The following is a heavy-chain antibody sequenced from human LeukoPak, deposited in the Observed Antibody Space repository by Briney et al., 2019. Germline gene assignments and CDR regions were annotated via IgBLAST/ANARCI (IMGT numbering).Heavy chain of an antibody. CDR1: GGSISSSSYY. CDR3: ARDLHYRGYNYFDY. Sequence: PSETLSLTCTVSGGSISSSSYYWGWIRQPPGKGLEWIGSIYYSGSTYYNPSLKSRVTISVDTSKNQFSLKLSSVTAADTAVYYCARDLHYRGYNYFDYWGQGTLVTVSS. D-gene: IGHD5-24*01. J-gene: IGHJ4*02. CDR2: IYYSGST. V-gene: IGHV4-39*07.